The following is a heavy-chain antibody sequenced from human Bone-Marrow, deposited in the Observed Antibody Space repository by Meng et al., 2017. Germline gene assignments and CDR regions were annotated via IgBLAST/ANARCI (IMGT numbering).Heavy chain of an antibody. J-gene: IGHJ4*02. Sequence: QVQLQQWGEGRLKPSETLSVHCAVYGGFFSGNYWSWIRHPPGKGLEWIGEINHSGSTNYNPSLKSRVTISVDTSKNQFSLKLSSVTAADTAVYYCARGSWLQLWLQDYWGQGTLVTVSS. D-gene: IGHD5-18*01. CDR2: INHSGST. V-gene: IGHV4-34*01. CDR3: ARGSWLQLWLQDY. CDR1: GGFFSGNY.